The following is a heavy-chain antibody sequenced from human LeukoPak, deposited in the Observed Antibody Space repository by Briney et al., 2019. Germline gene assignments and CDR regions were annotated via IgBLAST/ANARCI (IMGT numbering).Heavy chain of an antibody. J-gene: IGHJ5*02. CDR3: AREGLGYGDYGFDP. Sequence: KPSETLSLTCTVSGGSISSYYWSWIRQPPGKGLGWIGYIYYSGSTNYNPSLKSRVNISVDTSKNQFSLKLSSVTAADTAVYYCAREGLGYGDYGFDPWGQGTLVTVSS. CDR1: GGSISSYY. V-gene: IGHV4-59*01. D-gene: IGHD4-17*01. CDR2: IYYSGST.